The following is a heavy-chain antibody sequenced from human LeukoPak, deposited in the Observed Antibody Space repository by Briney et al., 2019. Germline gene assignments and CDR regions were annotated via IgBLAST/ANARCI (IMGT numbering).Heavy chain of an antibody. Sequence: PLGTLSLTCTVSGGSISRYYWSWIPQPPGKGLERIGYIYYSGSTNYNPSLKSRVTISVDTSKNQFSLKLSSVTAADTAVYYCAREEALGSGSFDYWGQGTLVTVSS. CDR2: IYYSGST. D-gene: IGHD1-26*01. V-gene: IGHV4-59*01. J-gene: IGHJ4*02. CDR1: GGSISRYY. CDR3: AREEALGSGSFDY.